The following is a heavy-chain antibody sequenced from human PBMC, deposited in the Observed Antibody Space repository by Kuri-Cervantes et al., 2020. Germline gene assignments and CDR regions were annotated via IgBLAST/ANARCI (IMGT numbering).Heavy chain of an antibody. D-gene: IGHD3-16*01. Sequence: ESLKISCTVSGYSISTGYYWGWIRQAPGKGLEWIGSMYYTGSTYNNPSLRSRVTMSVDTSKNQFSLKLSSVTAADTAVYYCAVGAGHNWFDPWGQGTLVTVSS. J-gene: IGHJ5*02. CDR1: GYSISTGYY. CDR2: MYYTGST. CDR3: AVGAGHNWFDP. V-gene: IGHV4-38-2*02.